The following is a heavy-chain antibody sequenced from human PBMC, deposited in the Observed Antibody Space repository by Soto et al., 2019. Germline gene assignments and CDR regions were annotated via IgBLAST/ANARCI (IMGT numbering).Heavy chain of an antibody. CDR1: GFTFSSYA. J-gene: IGHJ6*03. CDR3: AKKRGSDYYGSGSTHYYYYMDV. Sequence: EVQLLESGGGLVQPGGSLRLSCAASGFTFSSYAMSWVRQAPGKGLEWVSAISGSGGSTYYADSVKGRFTISRDNSKNTLYLQMNSLRAEDTAVYYCAKKRGSDYYGSGSTHYYYYMDVWGKGTTVTVSS. D-gene: IGHD3-10*01. CDR2: ISGSGGST. V-gene: IGHV3-23*01.